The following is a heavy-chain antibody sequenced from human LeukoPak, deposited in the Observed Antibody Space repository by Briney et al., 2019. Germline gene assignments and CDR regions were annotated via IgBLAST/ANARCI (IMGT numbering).Heavy chain of an antibody. CDR1: GFTFRSYA. CDR2: ISGSGGST. CDR3: AKEPGVAVADPPYFDY. V-gene: IGHV3-23*01. D-gene: IGHD6-19*01. J-gene: IGHJ4*02. Sequence: GGSLRLSCATSGFTFRSYAMSWVRQAPGGGLEGVSVISGSGGSTNYADSVKGRFTISRDNSKNTLYLQMNSLRAEDTAVYYCAKEPGVAVADPPYFDYWGQGTLVTVSS.